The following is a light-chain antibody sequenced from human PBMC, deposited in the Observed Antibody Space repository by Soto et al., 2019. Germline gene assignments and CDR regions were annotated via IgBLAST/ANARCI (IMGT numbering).Light chain of an antibody. CDR1: QTVLYSSNNKNY. J-gene: IGKJ2*01. Sequence: DIVMTQSPDSLAVSLGERATINYKSSQTVLYSSNNKNYLAWYQQNPGQPPKLLIHWASTRESGVPDRFSGSGSGTDFTLTISSLQAEDVAVYYCQQYYSTPYTFGQGTKLEIK. CDR3: QQYYSTPYT. CDR2: WAS. V-gene: IGKV4-1*01.